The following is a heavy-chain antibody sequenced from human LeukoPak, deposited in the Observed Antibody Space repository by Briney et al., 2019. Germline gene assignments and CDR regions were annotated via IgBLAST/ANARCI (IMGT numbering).Heavy chain of an antibody. J-gene: IGHJ4*02. Sequence: PGGSLRLPCAASGFTFDDYAMHWVRQAPGKGLEWVSGISWNSGSIGYADSVKGRFTISRDNAKNSLYLQMNSLRAEDTALYYCAKDSSSWYGWVDYWGQGTLVTVSS. CDR2: ISWNSGSI. V-gene: IGHV3-9*01. CDR3: AKDSSSWYGWVDY. CDR1: GFTFDDYA. D-gene: IGHD6-13*01.